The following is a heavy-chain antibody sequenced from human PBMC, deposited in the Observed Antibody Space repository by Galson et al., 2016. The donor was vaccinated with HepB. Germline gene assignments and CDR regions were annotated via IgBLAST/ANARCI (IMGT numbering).Heavy chain of an antibody. CDR1: GYSISSGYY. CDR3: ARVDLAMYDILDY. J-gene: IGHJ4*02. Sequence: SETLSLTCNVSGYSISSGYYWGWMRQPPGKGLEWIGNIYHSGSALYSPSLKTRVTISVDTSKNQFSLRLSSVTAADTAVYYCARVDLAMYDILDYWGQGTLVTVSS. D-gene: IGHD3-9*01. CDR2: IYHSGSA. V-gene: IGHV4-38-2*02.